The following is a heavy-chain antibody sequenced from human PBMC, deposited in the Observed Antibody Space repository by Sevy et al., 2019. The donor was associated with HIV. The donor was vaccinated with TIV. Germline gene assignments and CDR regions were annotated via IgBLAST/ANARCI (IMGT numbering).Heavy chain of an antibody. Sequence: GGSLRLSCVASGFSFSDYYMSWIRQAPGKGLECVSYISSSGSTIYYADSVKGRFTISRDNSKNVLYLQMNSLGAEDTSVYYCARDSNYPVEYYLSGIDVWGQGTTVTVSS. D-gene: IGHD4-4*01. J-gene: IGHJ6*02. CDR1: GFSFSDYY. V-gene: IGHV3-11*01. CDR2: ISSSGSTI. CDR3: ARDSNYPVEYYLSGIDV.